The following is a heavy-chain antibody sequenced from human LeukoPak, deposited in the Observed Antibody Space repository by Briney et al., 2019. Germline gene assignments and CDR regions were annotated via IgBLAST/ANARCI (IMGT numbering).Heavy chain of an antibody. D-gene: IGHD3-22*01. CDR2: INPSGGST. Sequence: ASVKVSCKASGYTFTGYYMHWVRQAPGQGLEWMGIINPSGGSTGYAQKFQGRVTMTRDMSTSTVYMELSSLRSEDTAVYYCARGPYYYDSSGYYSDYYYYYYMDVWGKGTTVTVSS. J-gene: IGHJ6*03. V-gene: IGHV1-46*01. CDR3: ARGPYYYDSSGYYSDYYYYYYMDV. CDR1: GYTFTGYY.